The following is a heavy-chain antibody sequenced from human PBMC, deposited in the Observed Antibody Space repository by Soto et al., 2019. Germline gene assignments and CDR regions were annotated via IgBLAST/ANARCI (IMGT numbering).Heavy chain of an antibody. CDR1: GFTFSSYG. J-gene: IGHJ4*02. D-gene: IGHD3-9*01. CDR2: IWYDGSNK. CDR3: ARAPEPPGLRYFDWREQYYFDY. Sequence: PGGSLRLSCAASGFTFSSYGMHWVRQAPGKGLEWVAVIWYDGSNKYYADSVKGRFTISRDNSKNTLYLQMNSLRAEDTAVYYCARAPEPPGLRYFDWREQYYFDYWGQGTLVTVSS. V-gene: IGHV3-33*01.